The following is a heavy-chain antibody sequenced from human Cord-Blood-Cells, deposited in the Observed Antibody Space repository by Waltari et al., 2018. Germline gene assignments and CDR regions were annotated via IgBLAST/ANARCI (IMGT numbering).Heavy chain of an antibody. V-gene: IGHV1-69*01. CDR1: GGTFSSYA. CDR2: NNPMFGTA. Sequence: QVQLVQSGAEVKKPGSSVKVSCKASGGTFSSYAISWVRQAPGQGLEWMGGNNPMFGTANYAPKFQGRVTITADEATSTAYMELSSLRSEDTAVYYCARDLPDYYGSAFDYWGQGTLVTVSS. J-gene: IGHJ4*02. D-gene: IGHD3-10*01. CDR3: ARDLPDYYGSAFDY.